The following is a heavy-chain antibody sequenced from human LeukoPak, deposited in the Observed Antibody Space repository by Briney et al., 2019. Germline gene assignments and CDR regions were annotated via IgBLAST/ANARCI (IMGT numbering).Heavy chain of an antibody. Sequence: TSETLSLTCTVSGGSISSYYWGWIRQPPGKGLEWIGSIYYSGSTYYNPSLKSRVTISVDTSKNQFSLKLSSVTAADTAVYYCARRYCSGGSCYSDNWFDPWGQGTLVTVSS. CDR1: GGSISSYY. CDR2: IYYSGST. V-gene: IGHV4-39*01. J-gene: IGHJ5*02. D-gene: IGHD2-15*01. CDR3: ARRYCSGGSCYSDNWFDP.